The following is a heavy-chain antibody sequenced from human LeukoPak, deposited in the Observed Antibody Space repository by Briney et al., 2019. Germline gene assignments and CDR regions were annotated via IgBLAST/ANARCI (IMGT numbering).Heavy chain of an antibody. J-gene: IGHJ3*02. CDR2: IRQDGREK. D-gene: IGHD6-19*01. CDR1: GFGVSNYW. Sequence: GGSLRLSCAASGFGVSNYWMSWVRQAPGKGREWVANIRQDGREKYNVDSVKGRFTISRDNADNSLYLQMNSLKVEDTAVYYCARYGNGEWLAHYAFDMWGQGTMVTVSS. CDR3: ARYGNGEWLAHYAFDM. V-gene: IGHV3-7*01.